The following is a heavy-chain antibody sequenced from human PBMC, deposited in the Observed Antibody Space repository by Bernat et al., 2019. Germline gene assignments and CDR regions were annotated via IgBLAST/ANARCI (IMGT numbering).Heavy chain of an antibody. D-gene: IGHD1-20*01. J-gene: IGHJ4*02. CDR1: GFTFSSYA. CDR3: AGDLSSGITGTTYDY. CDR2: ILYGGSNK. Sequence: QVQLVESGGGLVQPGRSLRLSCAASGFTFSSYAMHWVRQAPGKGLEWVSVILYGGSNKDYADSVKGRFTISRDNSKNTLYLQMNNLRAENTAVYDCAGDLSSGITGTTYDYWGQGTLVTVSS. V-gene: IGHV3-30*01.